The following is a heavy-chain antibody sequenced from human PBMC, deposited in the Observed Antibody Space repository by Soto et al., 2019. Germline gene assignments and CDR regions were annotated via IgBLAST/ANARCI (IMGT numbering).Heavy chain of an antibody. J-gene: IGHJ4*02. V-gene: IGHV2-5*02. CDR3: AHSTYGYGSESYFNGGYFAY. Sequence: QITLKESGPMLVKATQTLTLTCTFSGFSLSTSAAGVGWIRQPPGKALEWLALIYWDDDKRYSPSLKSRLSITNDTSKNQVVLTMTNIDPVDTATYSCAHSTYGYGSESYFNGGYFAYWGQGTLVTVSS. D-gene: IGHD3-10*01. CDR2: IYWDDDK. CDR1: GFSLSTSAAG.